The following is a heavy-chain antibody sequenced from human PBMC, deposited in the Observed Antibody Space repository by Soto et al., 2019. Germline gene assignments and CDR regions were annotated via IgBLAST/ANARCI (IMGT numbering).Heavy chain of an antibody. J-gene: IGHJ4*02. Sequence: PGGSLRLSCAASGFTFSSYAMHWVRQAPGKGLEWVAVISYDGSNKYYADSVKGRFTISRDNSKNTLYLQMNSLRAEDTAVYYCARGHYYDIFTGYLYWGQGTLVTVSS. D-gene: IGHD3-9*01. V-gene: IGHV3-30*04. CDR2: ISYDGSNK. CDR3: ARGHYYDIFTGYLY. CDR1: GFTFSSYA.